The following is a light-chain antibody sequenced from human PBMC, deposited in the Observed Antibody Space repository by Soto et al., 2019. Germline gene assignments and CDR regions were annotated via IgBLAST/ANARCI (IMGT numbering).Light chain of an antibody. Sequence: QCLRTQPPSASGAPGQSVAISCTGTSSDVGGYNYVSWYQQHPGKAPKLMIYEVNKRPSGVPDRFSGSKSGNTASLTVSGLQAEDEADYYCSSYAGSTNVFGTGTKVTVL. CDR1: SSDVGGYNY. V-gene: IGLV2-8*01. CDR2: EVN. CDR3: SSYAGSTNV. J-gene: IGLJ1*01.